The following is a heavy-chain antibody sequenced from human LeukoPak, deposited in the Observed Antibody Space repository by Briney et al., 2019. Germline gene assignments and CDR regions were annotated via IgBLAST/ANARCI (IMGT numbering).Heavy chain of an antibody. CDR2: ISGSGGTT. CDR3: AKGNNWGPFDY. Sequence: WVSAISGSGGTTYYADSVKGRLTISRDNSKNTLYLQMNSLRAEDTAVYYCAKGNNWGPFDYWGQGTLVTVSS. D-gene: IGHD7-27*01. V-gene: IGHV3-23*01. J-gene: IGHJ4*02.